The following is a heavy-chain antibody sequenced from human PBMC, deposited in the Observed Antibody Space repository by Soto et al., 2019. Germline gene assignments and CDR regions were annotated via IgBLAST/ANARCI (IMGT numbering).Heavy chain of an antibody. CDR1: GFTLSSYA. J-gene: IGHJ5*02. V-gene: IGHV3-30-3*01. CDR3: ARVRPIGRVKNWFDP. Sequence: GGSLRLSCAASGFTLSSYAMHWVRQAPGKGLEWVAVISYDGSNKYYADSVKGRFTISRDNSKNTLYLQMNSLRAEDTAVYYCARVRPIGRVKNWFDPWGQGTLVTVSS. CDR2: ISYDGSNK. D-gene: IGHD3-16*01.